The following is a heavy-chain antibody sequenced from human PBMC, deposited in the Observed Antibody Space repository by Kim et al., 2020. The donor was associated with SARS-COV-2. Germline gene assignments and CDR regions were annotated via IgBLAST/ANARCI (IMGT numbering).Heavy chain of an antibody. CDR2: MNPNSGNT. D-gene: IGHD3-3*01. V-gene: IGHV1-8*01. CDR3: ARALNYKLGSGYHLTLTY. J-gene: IGHJ4*02. Sequence: ASVKVSCKASGYTFTSYDINWVRQATGQGLEWMGWMNPNSGNTGYAQKFQGRVTMTRNTSISTAYMELSSLRSEDTAVYYCARALNYKLGSGYHLTLTYWGQGTLVTVSS. CDR1: GYTFTSYD.